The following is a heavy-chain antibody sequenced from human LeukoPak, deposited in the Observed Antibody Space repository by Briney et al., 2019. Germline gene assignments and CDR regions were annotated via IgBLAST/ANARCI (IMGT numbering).Heavy chain of an antibody. CDR1: GYTFTSYG. V-gene: IGHV1-18*01. CDR3: ARGLWVYYDSSGYSHFDY. J-gene: IGHJ4*02. CDR2: ISAYDGNT. D-gene: IGHD3-22*01. Sequence: GASVKVSCKASGYTFTSYGISWVRQAPGQGLEWMGWISAYDGNTNYAQKLQGRVTMTTDTSTSTAYMELRSLRSDDTAVYYCARGLWVYYDSSGYSHFDYWGQGTLVTVSS.